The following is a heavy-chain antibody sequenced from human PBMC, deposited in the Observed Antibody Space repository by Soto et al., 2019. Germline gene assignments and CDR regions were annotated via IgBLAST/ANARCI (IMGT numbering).Heavy chain of an antibody. V-gene: IGHV4-59*01. J-gene: IGHJ6*02. D-gene: IGHD6-13*01. CDR2: IYYSGST. CDR3: ARDSIAAGPPYGMDV. Sequence: PSETLSLTCSVSGGSISSYYWSWIRQPPGKGLEWIGYIYYSGSTNYNPSLKSRVTISVDTSKNQFSLKLSSVTAADTAVCYCARDSIAAGPPYGMDVWGQGTTVTVSS. CDR1: GGSISSYY.